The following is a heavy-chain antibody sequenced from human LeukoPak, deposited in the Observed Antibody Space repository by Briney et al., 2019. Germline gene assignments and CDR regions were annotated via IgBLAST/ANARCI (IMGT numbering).Heavy chain of an antibody. Sequence: ASVKVSCKASGYTFTSNKIHWVRQAPGQGLEWMGIISPSSGSARQAQKFQGRVTMTRDTSISTAYMELSRLRSDDTAVYYCARDRTTVTIFDYWGQGTLVTVSS. J-gene: IGHJ4*02. CDR3: ARDRTTVTIFDY. V-gene: IGHV1-46*01. CDR2: ISPSSGSA. CDR1: GYTFTSNK. D-gene: IGHD4-11*01.